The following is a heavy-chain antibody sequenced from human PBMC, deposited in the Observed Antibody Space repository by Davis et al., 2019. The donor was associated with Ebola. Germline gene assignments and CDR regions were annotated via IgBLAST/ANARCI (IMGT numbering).Heavy chain of an antibody. CDR2: IMPIFGTA. CDR3: ASQSGVVTASYYYYGTDV. Sequence: SVKVSCKASGGTFSSYAISWVRQAPGQGLEWMGGIMPIFGTANYAQKFQGRVTITADESTSTAYMELSSLRSEDTAVYYCASQSGVVTASYYYYGTDVWGQGTTVTVSS. J-gene: IGHJ6*02. D-gene: IGHD2-21*02. CDR1: GGTFSSYA. V-gene: IGHV1-69*13.